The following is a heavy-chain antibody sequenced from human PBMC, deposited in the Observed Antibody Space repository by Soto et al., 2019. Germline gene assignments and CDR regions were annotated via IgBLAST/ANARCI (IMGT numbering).Heavy chain of an antibody. J-gene: IGHJ5*02. CDR2: ISPDCSTT. Sequence: GSLRLSCAASRFTFTTYWIHWVLQTPWDGLVLVSRISPDCSTTNYADSVKGRFTISRGNAKNTLYLQMNSLRAEDTAVYYCARGQESWGQGTLVNVSS. V-gene: IGHV3-74*01. CDR3: ARGQES. CDR1: RFTFTTYW.